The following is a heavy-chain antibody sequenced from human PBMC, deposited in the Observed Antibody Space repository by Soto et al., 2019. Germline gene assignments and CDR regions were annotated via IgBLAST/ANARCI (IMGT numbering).Heavy chain of an antibody. D-gene: IGHD6-13*01. CDR2: VSSSSTYI. V-gene: IGHV3-21*01. CDR3: ARGSHSTTWYGGQFDY. J-gene: IGHJ4*02. CDR1: GFTFNSYT. Sequence: EVQLVDSGGGLVKPGGSLRLSCAASGFTFNSYTMNWVRQAPGKGLEWVSSVSSSSTYIYYADSVKGRFTISRDNAKNSLYLQMNSLRAEDTAIYYCARGSHSTTWYGGQFDYWGQGTLVTVSS.